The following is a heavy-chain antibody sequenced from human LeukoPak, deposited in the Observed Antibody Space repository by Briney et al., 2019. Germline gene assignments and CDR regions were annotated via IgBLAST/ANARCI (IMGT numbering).Heavy chain of an antibody. Sequence: LGASVKVSCKASGYTFTSYDINWVRQATGQGLEWMGWINPNRGGTNYAQKFQGRVTMTRDTSISTAYMELSRLRSDDTAVYYCARLSGSRWYLEAFDIWGQGTMVTVSS. CDR2: INPNRGGT. CDR1: GYTFTSYD. J-gene: IGHJ3*02. CDR3: ARLSGSRWYLEAFDI. D-gene: IGHD6-13*01. V-gene: IGHV1-2*03.